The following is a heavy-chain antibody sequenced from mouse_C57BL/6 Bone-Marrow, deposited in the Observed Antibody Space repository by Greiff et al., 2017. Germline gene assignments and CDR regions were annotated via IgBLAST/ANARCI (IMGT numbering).Heavy chain of an antibody. CDR3: ARHWDSLGRGYFDV. CDR2: ISSGGSYT. J-gene: IGHJ1*03. D-gene: IGHD4-1*01. CDR1: GFTFSSYG. Sequence: EVMLVESGGDLVKPGGSLKLSCAASGFTFSSYGMSWVRQTPDKRLEWVATISSGGSYTYYPDSVKGRFTISRDNAKNTLYLQMSSLKSEDTAMYYCARHWDSLGRGYFDVWGTGTTVTVSS. V-gene: IGHV5-6*01.